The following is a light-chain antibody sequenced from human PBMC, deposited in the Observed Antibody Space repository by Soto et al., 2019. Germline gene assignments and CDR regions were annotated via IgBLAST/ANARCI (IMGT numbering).Light chain of an antibody. V-gene: IGLV2-14*01. CDR1: SSDVGGDDY. CDR3: SSATSNTLVV. Sequence: QSALTQPASVSGSPGQSITISCTGTSSDVGGDDYVSWYQQHAGKAPKLMIHEVSSRPSGVSNRFSGSKSGNTASLTISGLEAEDDAYYCCSSATSNTLVVFGGGTKLTVL. CDR2: EVS. J-gene: IGLJ2*01.